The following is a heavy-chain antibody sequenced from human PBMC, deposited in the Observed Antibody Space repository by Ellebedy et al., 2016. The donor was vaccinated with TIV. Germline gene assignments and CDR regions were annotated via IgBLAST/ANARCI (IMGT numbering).Heavy chain of an antibody. CDR1: GFSFTTYW. CDR2: IAPSDSYT. J-gene: IGHJ3*02. CDR3: ARHVAALPRDAFDI. D-gene: IGHD6-19*01. Sequence: GESLKISCQGSGFSFTTYWITWVRQMPGKGLEWMGRIAPSDSYTSYSPSFQGHVTISVDKSITTAYLQWSSLKASDTAMYYCARHVAALPRDAFDIWGQGTMVTVSS. V-gene: IGHV5-10-1*01.